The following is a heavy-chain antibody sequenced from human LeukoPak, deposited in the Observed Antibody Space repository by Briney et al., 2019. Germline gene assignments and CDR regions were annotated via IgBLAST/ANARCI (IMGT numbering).Heavy chain of an antibody. CDR1: GFTFSSYA. D-gene: IGHD2-15*01. Sequence: GRSLRLSCAASGFTFSSYAMHWVRQAPGKGREWVAVISYDGSNKYYADSVKGRFTISRDNSKNTLYLQMNSLRAEDTAMYYCAREGNPTPPFDYWGQGTLVTVSS. J-gene: IGHJ4*02. V-gene: IGHV3-30-3*01. CDR2: ISYDGSNK. CDR3: AREGNPTPPFDY.